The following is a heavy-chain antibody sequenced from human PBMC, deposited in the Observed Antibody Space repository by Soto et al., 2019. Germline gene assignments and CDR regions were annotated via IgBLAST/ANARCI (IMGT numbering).Heavy chain of an antibody. CDR3: ASQFGELLADAFDI. V-gene: IGHV4-4*02. Sequence: QVQLQESGPGLVKPSGTLSLTCAVSGGSISSRNWWNWVRQPPGKGLEWIGKIYHSGSTNYNPSLKSRVTISVNKSKNQSYLKRNSVTAADTAVYYGASQFGELLADAFDIWGQGTMVTVSS. D-gene: IGHD3-10*01. CDR2: IYHSGST. CDR1: GGSISSRNW. J-gene: IGHJ3*02.